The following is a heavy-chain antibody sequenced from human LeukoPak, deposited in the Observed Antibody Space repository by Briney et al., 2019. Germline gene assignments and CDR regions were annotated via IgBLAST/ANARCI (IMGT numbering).Heavy chain of an antibody. CDR3: ARLNLGYSYGLGYDY. V-gene: IGHV3-21*01. J-gene: IGHJ4*02. CDR2: ISSSSSYI. Sequence: GGSLRLSCAASGFTFSSYSMNWVRQAPGKGLEWVSSISSSSSYIYYADSVKGRFTISRDNAKNSLYLQMNSLRAEDTAVYYCARLNLGYSYGLGYDYWGQGTLVTVSS. D-gene: IGHD5-18*01. CDR1: GFTFSSYS.